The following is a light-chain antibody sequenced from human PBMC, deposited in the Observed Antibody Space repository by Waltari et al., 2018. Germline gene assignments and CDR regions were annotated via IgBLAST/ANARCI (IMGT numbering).Light chain of an antibody. CDR2: EVS. Sequence: QSALTQPPSASGSPGQSVPISSPGTSSDVGGYNHVSWSQHHPGKAPQLMISEVSKRPSGVPDRFSGSKSGNTASLTVSGLQAEDEADYYCSSYAGSNNLVFGGGTKLTVL. V-gene: IGLV2-8*01. CDR3: SSYAGSNNLV. J-gene: IGLJ2*01. CDR1: SSDVGGYNH.